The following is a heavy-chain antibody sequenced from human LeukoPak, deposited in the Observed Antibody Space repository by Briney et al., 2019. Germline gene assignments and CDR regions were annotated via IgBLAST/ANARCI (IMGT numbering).Heavy chain of an antibody. Sequence: SGGSLTLSCAAFGFTFSSYGMDWVRQAPGKGLEWVAVISYDGSNKYYADSVKGRFTISRDNSKNTLYLQMNSLRAEDTAVYYCAKEGPWAAGFDYWGQGTPVTVSS. V-gene: IGHV3-30*18. CDR1: GFTFSSYG. J-gene: IGHJ4*02. CDR2: ISYDGSNK. CDR3: AKEGPWAAGFDY. D-gene: IGHD6-13*01.